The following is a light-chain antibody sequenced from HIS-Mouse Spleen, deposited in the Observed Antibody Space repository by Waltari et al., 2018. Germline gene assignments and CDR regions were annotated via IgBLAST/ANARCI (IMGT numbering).Light chain of an antibody. Sequence: SYELTQPLSVSVALVQTARITCGGNNIGSKNVHWYQQKTGQAPVLVIYRDSNLPSGIPERFSGSNSGNTATLTISRAQAGDEADYYCQVWDSSTVVFGGGTKLTVL. J-gene: IGLJ2*01. CDR3: QVWDSSTVV. V-gene: IGLV3-9*01. CDR1: NIGSKN. CDR2: RDS.